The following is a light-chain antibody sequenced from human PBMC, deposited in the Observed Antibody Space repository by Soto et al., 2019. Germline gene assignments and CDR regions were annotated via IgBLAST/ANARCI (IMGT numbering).Light chain of an antibody. CDR2: YDS. J-gene: IGLJ1*01. V-gene: IGLV3-21*04. CDR3: QVWDIMTDNYV. CDR1: NIGNKR. Sequence: SYDLTQPPSVSVAPEQTATITCGGNNIGNKRVHWYRQKPGQAPVLLISYDSDRPSGIPERFSGSNSENTATLTISRVEAGDEADYYCQVWDIMTDNYVFGSGTKLTVL.